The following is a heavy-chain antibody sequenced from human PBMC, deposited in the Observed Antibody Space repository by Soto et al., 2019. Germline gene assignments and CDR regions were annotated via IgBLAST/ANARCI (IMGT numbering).Heavy chain of an antibody. CDR2: ISYDGSNK. CDR3: ARALPREDSSGWYGDAFDI. V-gene: IGHV3-30-3*01. J-gene: IGHJ3*02. CDR1: GFTFSSYA. Sequence: QVQLVESGGGVVQPGRSLRLSCAASGFTFSSYAMHWVRQAPGKGLEWVAVISYDGSNKYYADSVKSRFTISRDNSKNTLYLQMNSLRAEDTAVYYCARALPREDSSGWYGDAFDIWGQGTMVTVSS. D-gene: IGHD6-19*01.